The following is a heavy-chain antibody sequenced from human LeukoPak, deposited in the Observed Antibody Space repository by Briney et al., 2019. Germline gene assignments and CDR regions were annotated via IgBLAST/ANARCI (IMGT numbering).Heavy chain of an antibody. Sequence: GGSLRLSCAASGFTFSSYWMHWVRQAPGKGLVWVSRINTDGSSTSYADSVKGRFTISRDNAKNTLYLQMNSLRAEDTAVYYCAKDPTGYYYDSSDYPSGDWGQGTLVTVSS. CDR1: GFTFSSYW. J-gene: IGHJ4*02. CDR3: AKDPTGYYYDSSDYPSGD. D-gene: IGHD3-22*01. V-gene: IGHV3-74*01. CDR2: INTDGSST.